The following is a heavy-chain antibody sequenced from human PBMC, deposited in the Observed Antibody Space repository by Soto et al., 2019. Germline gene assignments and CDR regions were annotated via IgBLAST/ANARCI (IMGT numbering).Heavy chain of an antibody. V-gene: IGHV1-69*13. D-gene: IGHD3-22*01. Sequence: SVKVSCKASGVTFSSYAISWVRQAPGQGLEWMGGIIPIFGTANYAQKFQGRVTITADESTSTAYMELSSLRSEDTAVYYCAREGRYYDSSGYYYEAFDIWGQGTMVTVSS. CDR1: GVTFSSYA. J-gene: IGHJ3*02. CDR2: IIPIFGTA. CDR3: AREGRYYDSSGYYYEAFDI.